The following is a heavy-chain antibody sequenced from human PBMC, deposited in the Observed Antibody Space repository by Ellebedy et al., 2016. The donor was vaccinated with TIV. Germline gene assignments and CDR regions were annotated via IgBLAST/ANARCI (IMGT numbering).Heavy chain of an antibody. V-gene: IGHV3-23*01. CDR3: ARDPVGVGPAFDV. CDR2: LTTGGVT. CDR1: GFTFSTYA. J-gene: IGHJ3*01. Sequence: GESLKISCVVSGFTFSTYAMRWFRQAPGKGLEWVSALTTGGVTFYADSVKGRFTISRDSSKNTLYLQMISLRAEDTAVYYCARDPVGVGPAFDVWGQGTVVTVSS. D-gene: IGHD4-23*01.